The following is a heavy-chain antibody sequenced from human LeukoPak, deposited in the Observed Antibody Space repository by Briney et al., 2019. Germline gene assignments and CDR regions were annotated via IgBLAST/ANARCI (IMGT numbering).Heavy chain of an antibody. J-gene: IGHJ4*02. CDR1: GFTFSSYA. D-gene: IGHD6-6*01. Sequence: GRSLRLSCAASGFTFSSYAMHWVRQAPGKGLEWVAVISYDGSNKYYADSVKGRFTISRDNSKNTLYLQMNSLRAEDTAVYYCANGKLAARPDFGYWGQGTLVTVSS. V-gene: IGHV3-30-3*01. CDR3: ANGKLAARPDFGY. CDR2: ISYDGSNK.